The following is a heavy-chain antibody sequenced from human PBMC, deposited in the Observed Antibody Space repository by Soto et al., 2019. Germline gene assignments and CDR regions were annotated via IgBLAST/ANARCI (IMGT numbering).Heavy chain of an antibody. Sequence: QVQLQESGPGLVKPSQTLSLTCTVSGGSINSGGYCWSWIRQHPGKGLDWIGCISYGGSTSYNPSLXSXXTISVATSKNQCSLKLTSVTAADTAVYYCARGILVWGQGALITVSS. V-gene: IGHV4-31*03. CDR2: ISYGGST. CDR1: GGSINSGGYC. CDR3: ARGILV. D-gene: IGHD5-18*01. J-gene: IGHJ4*02.